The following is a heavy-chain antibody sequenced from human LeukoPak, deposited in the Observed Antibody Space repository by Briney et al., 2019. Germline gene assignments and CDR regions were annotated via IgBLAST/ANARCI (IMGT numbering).Heavy chain of an antibody. Sequence: GASVKVSCKASAYTFTSYGMSWVRQAPGQGLEWMGWISAYNGNTNYAQKLQGRVTMTTDTSTSTDYMELRSLRSDDTAVYYCARDPGAWFDPWGQGTLVTVSS. CDR3: ARDPGAWFDP. CDR1: AYTFTSYG. CDR2: ISAYNGNT. D-gene: IGHD3-10*01. J-gene: IGHJ5*02. V-gene: IGHV1-18*01.